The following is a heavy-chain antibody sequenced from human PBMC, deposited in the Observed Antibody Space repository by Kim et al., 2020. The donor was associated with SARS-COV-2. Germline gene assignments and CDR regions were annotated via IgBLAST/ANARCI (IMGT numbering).Heavy chain of an antibody. J-gene: IGHJ3*02. Sequence: ASVKVSCKASGYTFTGYYMHWVRQAPGQGLEWMGWINPNSGGTNYAQKFQGRVTMTTDTSISTAYMELSRLRSDDTAVYYCARLPSYDFWSGYYAFDIWGQGTMVTVSS. V-gene: IGHV1-2*02. CDR3: ARLPSYDFWSGYYAFDI. CDR2: INPNSGGT. CDR1: GYTFTGYY. D-gene: IGHD3-3*01.